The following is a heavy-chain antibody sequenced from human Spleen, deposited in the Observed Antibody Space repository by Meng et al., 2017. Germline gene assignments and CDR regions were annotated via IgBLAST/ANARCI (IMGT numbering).Heavy chain of an antibody. CDR2: INHSGST. CDR1: VGSFSDYY. Sequence: QVELQQWGAGLLEPSWNLFLTFVVVVGSFSDYYWGWIRQPPGKGLEWIGEINHSGSTNYNPSLESRATISVDTSQNKLSLNLRFVTAADSAVYYCARGPTTMAHDFDYWGQGTLVTVSS. D-gene: IGHD4-11*01. CDR3: ARGPTTMAHDFDY. J-gene: IGHJ4*02. V-gene: IGHV4-34*01.